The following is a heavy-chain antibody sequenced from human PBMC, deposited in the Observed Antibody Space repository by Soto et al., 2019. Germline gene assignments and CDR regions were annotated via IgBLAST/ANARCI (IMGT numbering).Heavy chain of an antibody. V-gene: IGHV3-23*01. D-gene: IGHD1-26*01. Sequence: DVQLLESGGQLVQPGGSLRLSCSASGFALSSYAMSWVRQAPGKGLQWVSSISAGGDMTYNSDSVKGRFTISRDNTNNALSLQIHTLRIEHTPLHSWARGDRNSSVTPASYSDSGWDVWGQAATVTVS. CDR3: ARGDRNSSVTPASYSDSGWDV. CDR1: GFALSSYA. CDR2: ISAGGDMT. J-gene: IGHJ6*02.